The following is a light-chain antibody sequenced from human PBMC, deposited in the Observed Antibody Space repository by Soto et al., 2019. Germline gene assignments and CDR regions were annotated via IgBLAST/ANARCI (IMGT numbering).Light chain of an antibody. CDR1: SSDVGGYNY. CDR2: DVS. Sequence: QSALTQPASVSGSPGQSITISCTGTSSDVGGYNYVSWYQQHPGKAPKLMISDVSNRPSGVSNRFSGSKSGNTASLTISGRQAEDEADYYCSSYTSSSTLWVFGGGTKLTVL. CDR3: SSYTSSSTLWV. J-gene: IGLJ3*02. V-gene: IGLV2-14*01.